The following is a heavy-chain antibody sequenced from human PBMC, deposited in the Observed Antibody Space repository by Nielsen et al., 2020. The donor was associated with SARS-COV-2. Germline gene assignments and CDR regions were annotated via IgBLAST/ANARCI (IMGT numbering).Heavy chain of an antibody. CDR1: GGSISSGGYY. D-gene: IGHD1-26*01. CDR2: IYYSGST. V-gene: IGHV4-31*03. J-gene: IGHJ3*02. Sequence: SETLSLTCTVSGGSISSGGYYWSWIRQHPGKGLEWIGYIYYSGSTYYNPSLKSRVTISVDTSKNQFSLKLSSVIAADTAVYYCAREEQADAFDIWGQGTMVTVSS. CDR3: AREEQADAFDI.